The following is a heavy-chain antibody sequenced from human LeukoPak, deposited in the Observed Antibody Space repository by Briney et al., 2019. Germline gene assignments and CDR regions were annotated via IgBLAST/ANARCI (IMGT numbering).Heavy chain of an antibody. J-gene: IGHJ4*02. CDR1: GFTFGSFG. V-gene: IGHV3-33*01. D-gene: IGHD6-13*01. CDR3: ARDRSSWSLFDY. Sequence: PGGSLRLFCVASGFTFGSFGMHWVRQAPGKGLEWVAVIWYDGSNKYYADSVKGRFTISRDNSKNTLDLQLNSLRAEDTAVYYCARDRSSWSLFDYWGQGTLVTVSS. CDR2: IWYDGSNK.